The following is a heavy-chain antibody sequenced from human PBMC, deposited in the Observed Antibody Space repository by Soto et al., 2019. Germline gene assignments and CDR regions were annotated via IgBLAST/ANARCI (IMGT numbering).Heavy chain of an antibody. CDR3: AKRFTISGVVAYFHY. CDR1: GFTFSSYA. D-gene: IGHD3-3*01. CDR2: ISGSGGST. Sequence: GGSLSLSCAASGFTFSSYAMSWVRQAPGKGLEWVSAISGSGGSTYYADSVKGRFTISRDNSKNTLYLQMNSLRAEDTAVYYCAKRFTISGVVAYFHYWGQGPMVTVYS. J-gene: IGHJ4*02. V-gene: IGHV3-23*01.